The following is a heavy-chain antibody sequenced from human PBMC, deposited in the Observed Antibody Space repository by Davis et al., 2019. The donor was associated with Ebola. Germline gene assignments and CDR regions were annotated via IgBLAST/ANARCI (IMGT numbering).Heavy chain of an antibody. CDR1: GFNFDTYG. J-gene: IGHJ4*02. CDR3: ATGYSSNCRGVTTCIPNDY. V-gene: IGHV3-33*01. D-gene: IGHD6-13*01. CDR2: IWKDGNDQ. Sequence: PGGSLRLSCAASGFNFDTYGMQWVRQAPGKGLEGVAIIWKDGNDQYYADSVKGRFTISRDDSKNTLYLQMNSLRVEDTAVYYCATGYSSNCRGVTTCIPNDYWGQGVLVTVSS.